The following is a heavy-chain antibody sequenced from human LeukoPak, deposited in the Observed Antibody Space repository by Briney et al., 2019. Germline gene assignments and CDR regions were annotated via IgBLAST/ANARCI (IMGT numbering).Heavy chain of an antibody. CDR1: GFTFSSCA. V-gene: IGHV3-23*01. CDR2: ISASGGTT. J-gene: IGHJ4*02. CDR3: AKGSSRAAEIDY. Sequence: GGSLRLSCAASGFTFSSCAMSWVRQAPGKGLEWVSGISASGGTTYYADSVKGRFTISRDNSKNTLVLQLNSLRAEDTAVYYCAKGSSRAAEIDYWGQGTLVTVSS. D-gene: IGHD6-13*01.